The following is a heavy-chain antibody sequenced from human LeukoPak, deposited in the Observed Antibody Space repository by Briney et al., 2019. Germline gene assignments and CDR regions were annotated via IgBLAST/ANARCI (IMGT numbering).Heavy chain of an antibody. Sequence: RSETLSLTCAVYGGSLSGYYWSWIRQPPGKGLEWIGEINHSGSTNYNPSLKSRVTISVDTSKNQFSLKLSSVTAADTAVYYCARLAGYYMDVWGEGTTVTISS. D-gene: IGHD3-10*01. J-gene: IGHJ6*03. CDR3: ARLAGYYMDV. V-gene: IGHV4-34*01. CDR2: INHSGST. CDR1: GGSLSGYY.